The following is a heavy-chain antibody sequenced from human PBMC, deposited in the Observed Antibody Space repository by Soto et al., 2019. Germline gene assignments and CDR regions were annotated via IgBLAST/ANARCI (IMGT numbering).Heavy chain of an antibody. CDR3: ARPIAARPKYYYYYGMDV. Sequence: SETLSLTCAVYGGSFSGYYWSWIRQPPGKGLEWIGEINHSGSTNYNPSLKSRVTISVDTSKNQFSLKLSSVTAAGTAVYYCARPIAARPKYYYYYGMDVWGQGTTVTVSS. V-gene: IGHV4-34*01. CDR1: GGSFSGYY. CDR2: INHSGST. J-gene: IGHJ6*02. D-gene: IGHD6-6*01.